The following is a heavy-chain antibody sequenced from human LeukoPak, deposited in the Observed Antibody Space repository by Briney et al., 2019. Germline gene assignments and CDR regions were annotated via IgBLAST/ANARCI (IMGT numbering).Heavy chain of an antibody. CDR1: GCTFTGYY. Sequence: AASVKVSCKVSGCTFTGYYLHWVRQAPGQGLEWMGWINPNSGGTNYAQKFQGRVTMTRDTSISTAYMELSRLRSDDTAVYYCVRERDAFDIWGQGTMVTVSS. V-gene: IGHV1-2*02. CDR3: VRERDAFDI. CDR2: INPNSGGT. J-gene: IGHJ3*02.